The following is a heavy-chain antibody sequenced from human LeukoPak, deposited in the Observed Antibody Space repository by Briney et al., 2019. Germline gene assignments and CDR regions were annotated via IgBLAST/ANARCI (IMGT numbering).Heavy chain of an antibody. J-gene: IGHJ4*02. CDR1: GGSISSGDYY. CDR2: IYYSGST. CDR3: ARSPYGDYVDY. V-gene: IGHV4-30-4*01. Sequence: PSETLSLTCTVSGGSISSGDYYWSWLRQPPGKGLEWIGYIYYSGSTYYNPSLKSRVTISVDTSKNQFSLKLSSVTAADTAVYYCARSPYGDYVDYWGQGTLVTVSS. D-gene: IGHD4-17*01.